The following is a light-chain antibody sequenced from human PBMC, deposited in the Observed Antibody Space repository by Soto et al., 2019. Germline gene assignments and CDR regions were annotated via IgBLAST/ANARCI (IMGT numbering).Light chain of an antibody. Sequence: QPVLTQPPSVSGAPGQRVTISCTGSSSNIGAGYDVHWYQQLPGTAPKFLIYGNSNRPSGVPDRFSGSKSGTSASLAITGLQAEDEADYYCQSYDSSLSGYYVFGTGTKLTVL. CDR3: QSYDSSLSGYYV. J-gene: IGLJ1*01. CDR1: SSNIGAGYD. V-gene: IGLV1-40*01. CDR2: GNS.